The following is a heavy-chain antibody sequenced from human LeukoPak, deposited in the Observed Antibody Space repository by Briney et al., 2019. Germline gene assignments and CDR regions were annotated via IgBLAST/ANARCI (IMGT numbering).Heavy chain of an antibody. Sequence: GGSLRLSCAASGFTFSSSWMNWVRQAPGKGLEWVASIKEDGSEKYYVDSVRGRFTVSRDNAKNSLYLQMNSLRAEDTAVYYCAKDGPMALYWGQGTLVTVSS. J-gene: IGHJ4*02. V-gene: IGHV3-7*01. CDR3: AKDGPMALY. CDR2: IKEDGSEK. D-gene: IGHD3-10*01. CDR1: GFTFSSSW.